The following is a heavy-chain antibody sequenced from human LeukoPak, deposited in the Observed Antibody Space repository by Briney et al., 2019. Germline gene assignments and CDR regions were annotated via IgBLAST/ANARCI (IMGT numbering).Heavy chain of an antibody. V-gene: IGHV1-8*02. D-gene: IGHD6-13*01. J-gene: IGHJ6*02. CDR1: GYTFTSYG. Sequence: ASVKVSCKASGYTFTSYGISWVRQATGQGLEWMGWMNPNSGNTGYAQKFQGRVTMTRNTSISTAYMELSSLRSEDTAVYYCATYSSSWYDCYYGMDVWGQGTTVTVSS. CDR2: MNPNSGNT. CDR3: ATYSSSWYDCYYGMDV.